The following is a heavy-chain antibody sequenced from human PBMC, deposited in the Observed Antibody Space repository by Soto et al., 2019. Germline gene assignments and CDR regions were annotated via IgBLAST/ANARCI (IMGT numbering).Heavy chain of an antibody. CDR1: GGSISSYY. CDR3: AGAGTTPRWFDP. V-gene: IGHV4-59*08. CDR2: IYYSGST. D-gene: IGHD6-13*01. J-gene: IGHJ5*02. Sequence: PSETLSLTCTVSGGSISSYYWSWIRQPPGKGLEWIGYIYYSGSTNYNSSLKSRVTISVDTSKNQFSLKLSSVTAADTAVYYCAGAGTTPRWFDPWGQGTLVTVSS.